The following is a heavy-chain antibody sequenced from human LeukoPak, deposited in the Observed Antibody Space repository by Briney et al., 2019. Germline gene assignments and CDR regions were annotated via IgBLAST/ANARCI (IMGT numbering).Heavy chain of an antibody. CDR2: IYSDSGGST. V-gene: IGHV3-66*01. CDR1: GFTVSSNY. D-gene: IGHD4-17*01. CDR3: ARGFTHDYGDYFDY. Sequence: GGSLRLSCAASGFTVSSNYMSWVRQAPGKGLEWVSVIYSDSGGSTYYADSVKGRFTMSRDNSKNTLCLHMSSLRAEDTAVYYCARGFTHDYGDYFDYWGQGTLVTVSS. J-gene: IGHJ4*02.